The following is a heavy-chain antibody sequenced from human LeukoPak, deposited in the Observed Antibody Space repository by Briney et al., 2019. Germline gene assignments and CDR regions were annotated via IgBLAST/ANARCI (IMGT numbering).Heavy chain of an antibody. CDR1: GDSIISGDYY. D-gene: IGHD3-22*01. V-gene: IGHV4-61*02. J-gene: IGHJ4*02. Sequence: SETLSLTCTVSGDSIISGDYYWSWIRQPAGKGLEWIGRISSSGSTNYNPSLKSRVTISVDTSKNQFSLKLSSVTAADTAVYYCAREYYYDSSGYFTDSYFDYWGQGTLVTVSS. CDR2: ISSSGST. CDR3: AREYYYDSSGYFTDSYFDY.